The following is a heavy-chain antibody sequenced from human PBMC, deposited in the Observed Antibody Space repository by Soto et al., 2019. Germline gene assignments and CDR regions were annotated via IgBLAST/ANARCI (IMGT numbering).Heavy chain of an antibody. CDR3: ARTAAAGTYLDY. CDR1: GGSISSSNW. V-gene: IGHV4-4*02. Sequence: QVQLQESGPGLVKPSGTLSLTCAVSGGSISSSNWWSWVRQPPGKGLEWIGEIYHSGSTNYNPSLNSRATISVDKSKNQSSLKLSSVTAADTAVYSCARTAAAGTYLDYWGQGTLVTVSS. CDR2: IYHSGST. J-gene: IGHJ4*02. D-gene: IGHD6-13*01.